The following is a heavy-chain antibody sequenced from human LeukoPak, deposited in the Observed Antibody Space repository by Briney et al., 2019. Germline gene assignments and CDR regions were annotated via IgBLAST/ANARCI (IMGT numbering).Heavy chain of an antibody. CDR1: GGSISSYY. V-gene: IGHV4-59*08. CDR2: IYYSGST. CDR3: ARHREPLYYIVGAPLDFDY. J-gene: IGHJ4*02. Sequence: SETLSLTCTVSGGSISSYYWSWIRQPPGKGLEWTGYIYYSGSTNYNPSLKSRVTISVDTSKNQFSLKLSSVTAADTAVYYCARHREPLYYIVGAPLDFDYWGQGTLVTVSS. D-gene: IGHD1-26*01.